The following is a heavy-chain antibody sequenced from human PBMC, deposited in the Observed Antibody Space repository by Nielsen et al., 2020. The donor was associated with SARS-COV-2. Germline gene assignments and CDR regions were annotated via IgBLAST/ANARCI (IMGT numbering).Heavy chain of an antibody. CDR2: IFYRGNT. CDR3: VRIDMATISVDY. V-gene: IGHV4-61*01. J-gene: IGHJ4*02. Sequence: SETLSLTCIVSGGSISTGSHYWSWIRQPPGKGLEWIGYIFYRGNTNYKPSLKSRVTIPVDTSKNQFSLKVNSVTAADTAVYYCVRIDMATISVDYWGRGTLVTVSS. CDR1: GGSISTGSHY. D-gene: IGHD5-24*01.